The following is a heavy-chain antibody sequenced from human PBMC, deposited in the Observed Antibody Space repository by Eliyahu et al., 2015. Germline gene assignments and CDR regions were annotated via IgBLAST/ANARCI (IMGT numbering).Heavy chain of an antibody. J-gene: IGHJ4*02. V-gene: IGHV1-18*01. CDR1: GYTFNHHG. D-gene: IGHD2/OR15-2a*01. CDR3: ARDPSNTVGRHVYFDS. CDR2: ISCYDGDT. Sequence: QIQLVQSGAEVKKPGASVKVSCKASGYTFNHHGISWVRQAPGQGLEWVGWISCYDGDTKYAQKVQDRVTMTTDTSTSTAYMELRSLRSDDTAVYYCARDPSNTVGRHVYFDSWGQGTLVTVSS.